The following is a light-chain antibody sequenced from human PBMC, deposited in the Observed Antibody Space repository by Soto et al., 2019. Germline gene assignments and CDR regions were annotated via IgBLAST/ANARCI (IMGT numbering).Light chain of an antibody. CDR1: QSIDNNY. J-gene: IGKJ1*01. Sequence: EIVLTHSPGTLSLSPGERATLSCRASQSIDNNYLAWYQQKPGQAPRLVIYGASTRATDIPDRFSDSGSGTDFTLAISRLEREDFAVYYCQQYSRAPLTFGQGTKVEI. V-gene: IGKV3-20*01. CDR3: QQYSRAPLT. CDR2: GAS.